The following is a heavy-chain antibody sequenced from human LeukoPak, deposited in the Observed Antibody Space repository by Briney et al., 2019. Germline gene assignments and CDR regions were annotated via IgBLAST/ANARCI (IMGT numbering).Heavy chain of an antibody. V-gene: IGHV4-30-2*01. Sequence: SQTLSLTCTVSGGSISSGGYYWSWIRQPPGKGLEWIGYIYHSGSTYYNPSLKSRVTISVDRSKNQFSLKLSSVTAADTAVYYCARLDRSSWTIDYWGQGTLVTVSS. D-gene: IGHD6-13*01. CDR1: GGSISSGGYY. CDR2: IYHSGST. CDR3: ARLDRSSWTIDY. J-gene: IGHJ4*02.